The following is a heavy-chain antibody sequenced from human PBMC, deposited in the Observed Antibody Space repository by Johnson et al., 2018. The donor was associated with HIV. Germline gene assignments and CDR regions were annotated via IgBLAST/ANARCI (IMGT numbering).Heavy chain of an antibody. V-gene: IGHV3-30*02. J-gene: IGHJ3*02. D-gene: IGHD3-22*01. CDR2: IRYDGSNK. CDR3: ASCESDSSGRGAFDI. Sequence: QVQLVESGGGLVQPGGSLRLSCAASGFTFSSYAMSWVRQAPGKGLVWVAFIRYDGSNKYYADSVKGRFTISRDNSKNTLYLQMNSLRAEDTAVYYCASCESDSSGRGAFDIWGQVTMVTVSS. CDR1: GFTFSSYA.